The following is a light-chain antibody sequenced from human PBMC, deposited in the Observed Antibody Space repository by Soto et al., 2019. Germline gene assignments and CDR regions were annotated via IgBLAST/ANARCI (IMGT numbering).Light chain of an antibody. V-gene: IGKV1-5*01. CDR2: DAS. Sequence: DIQMTQSPSTLSASVGDRVTITCRASQRVNRWLAWYQQKPGKAPKLLMYDASTLESGVPSRFSGSGSGTEFTLTINGLQSEDFAVYYCQRYNNWPLTFGGGTKVDI. CDR3: QRYNNWPLT. CDR1: QRVNRW. J-gene: IGKJ4*01.